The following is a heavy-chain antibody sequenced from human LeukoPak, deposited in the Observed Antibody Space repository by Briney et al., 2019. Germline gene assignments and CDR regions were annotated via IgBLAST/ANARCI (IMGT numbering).Heavy chain of an antibody. CDR3: AREKCIAAPCGASYYYYYGMDV. V-gene: IGHV3-23*01. CDR1: GFTFTTYA. D-gene: IGHD6-6*01. Sequence: GGSLRLSCAASGFTFTTYAMSWVRQAPGKGLEWVSTIGGSGGSTFYADSVRGRFTISRDNSKNTLYLQVNSLRAEDTAVYYCAREKCIAAPCGASYYYYYGMDVWGQGTTVTVSS. CDR2: IGGSGGST. J-gene: IGHJ6*02.